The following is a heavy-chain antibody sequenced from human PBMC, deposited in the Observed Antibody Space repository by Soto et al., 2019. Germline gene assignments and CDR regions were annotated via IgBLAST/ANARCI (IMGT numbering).Heavy chain of an antibody. CDR3: ARNNMGYYLDY. V-gene: IGHV3-23*01. J-gene: IGHJ4*02. D-gene: IGHD3-10*01. Sequence: EVQVLESGGGLVQPWGSLRLSCAASGFTFSHYAMSWVRQAPGKGLEWVSSISGSGVTTYYADSVKVRLTLSRDNSKNTLYLQMNSLRVEDTAVYYCARNNMGYYLDYWCQVTLVTVSS. CDR2: ISGSGVTT. CDR1: GFTFSHYA.